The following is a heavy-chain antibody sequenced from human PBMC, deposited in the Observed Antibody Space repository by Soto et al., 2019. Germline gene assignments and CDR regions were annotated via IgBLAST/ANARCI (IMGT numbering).Heavy chain of an antibody. Sequence: QITLKESGPTLVKPTQTLTLTCTFSGFSLSTSGVGVGWIRQPPGKALEWLALIYWDDDKRYSPSLKSRLTITKDTSKNQVVLTMTNMDPVDTATYYCARRRGSGSYWAFDCWGQGTLVTVSS. V-gene: IGHV2-5*02. D-gene: IGHD1-26*01. CDR2: IYWDDDK. CDR3: ARRRGSGSYWAFDC. CDR1: GFSLSTSGVG. J-gene: IGHJ4*02.